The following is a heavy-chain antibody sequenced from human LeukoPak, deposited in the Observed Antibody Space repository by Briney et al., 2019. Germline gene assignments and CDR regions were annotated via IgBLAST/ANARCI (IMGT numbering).Heavy chain of an antibody. J-gene: IGHJ4*02. D-gene: IGHD2-2*02. CDR3: TQIYTDS. CDR1: GSTFSGAE. V-gene: IGHV3-73*01. Sequence: GGSLRLSCAASGSTFSGAEIHWVRQSSGKGLEYVGHITTNAHEYATGCGASVRGRFTISRDDSKNTAYLHMNSLKTEDTAVYYCTQIYTDSWGQGTLVTVSS. CDR2: ITTNAHEYAT.